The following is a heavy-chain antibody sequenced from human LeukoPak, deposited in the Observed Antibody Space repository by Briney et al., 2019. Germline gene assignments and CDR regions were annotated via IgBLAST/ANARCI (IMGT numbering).Heavy chain of an antibody. Sequence: PSETLSLTCTVSGGSISTSSYYWGWVRQPPGKGLEWIGSIYYNGSSYYNPSLKSRVTISVDTSKNQFSLNLTSVTAADTAVYYCGSTYSSSLYFDCWGQGTLVTVPS. D-gene: IGHD6-13*01. V-gene: IGHV4-39*01. J-gene: IGHJ4*02. CDR3: GSTYSSSLYFDC. CDR2: IYYNGSS. CDR1: GGSISTSSYY.